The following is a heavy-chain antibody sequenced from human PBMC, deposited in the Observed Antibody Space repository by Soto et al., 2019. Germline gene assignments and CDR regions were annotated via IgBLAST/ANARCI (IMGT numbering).Heavy chain of an antibody. J-gene: IGHJ3*01. CDR2: LYDVDGS. D-gene: IGHD1-1*01. Sequence: DVQLVESGGGLIQPGESLRLSCAAFGLTISGKKYVAWVRQAPGKGLEWVSALYDVDGSFYADSVTGRFTTSSDSSKTTVYLQMKDLGPDDAAVYYCATWHEREHAFDVWGLGTTVTISS. CDR1: GLTISGKKY. CDR3: ATWHEREHAFDV. V-gene: IGHV3-53*01.